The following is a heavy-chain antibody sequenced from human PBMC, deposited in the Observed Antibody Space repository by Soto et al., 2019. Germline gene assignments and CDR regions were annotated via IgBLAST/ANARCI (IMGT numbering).Heavy chain of an antibody. Sequence: GASVKVSCKASGYTFTGYYVHWVRQAPGKGLEWMGGFDPEDGETIYAQKFQGRVTMTEDTSTDTAYMELSSLRSEDTAVYYCATDWATKENHGNYGMDVWGQGTTVTVSS. D-gene: IGHD3-16*01. J-gene: IGHJ6*02. CDR3: ATDWATKENHGNYGMDV. V-gene: IGHV1-24*01. CDR1: GYTFTGYY. CDR2: FDPEDGET.